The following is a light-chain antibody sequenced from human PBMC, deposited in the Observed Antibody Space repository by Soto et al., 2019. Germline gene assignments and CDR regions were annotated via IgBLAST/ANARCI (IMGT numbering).Light chain of an antibody. Sequence: DIVWTQSPGTLSLSPGERATLSCRASQSVTNNQFAWFRQKPGQAPRLLIWGVFNRATGIPARFSGSGSGTDFTLTISRLEPEDFALYYCQHYVERSPITFGQGTRLEI. J-gene: IGKJ5*01. CDR3: QHYVERSPIT. CDR2: GVF. CDR1: QSVTNNQ. V-gene: IGKV3-20*01.